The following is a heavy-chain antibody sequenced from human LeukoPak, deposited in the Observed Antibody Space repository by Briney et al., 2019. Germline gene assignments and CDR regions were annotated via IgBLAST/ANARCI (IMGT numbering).Heavy chain of an antibody. CDR1: GFTFSSYA. CDR2: ISYDGSNK. CDR3: ARDSHLYCSSTSCYDAFDI. J-gene: IGHJ3*02. Sequence: GRSLRLSCAASGFTFSSYAMHWVRQAPGKGLEWVAVISYDGSNKYYADSVKGRFTISRDNSKNTLYLQMNSLRAEDTAVYYCARDSHLYCSSTSCYDAFDIWGQGTMVTVSS. D-gene: IGHD2-2*01. V-gene: IGHV3-30-3*01.